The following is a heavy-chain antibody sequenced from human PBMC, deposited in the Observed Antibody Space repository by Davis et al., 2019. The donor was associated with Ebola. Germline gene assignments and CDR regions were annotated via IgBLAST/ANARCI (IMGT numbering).Heavy chain of an antibody. J-gene: IGHJ3*02. CDR3: AREGLAALGDAFDI. CDR2: IKPNSGGT. Sequence: ASAKVSCKASPYTFTGHYTLCLRHASGQGLEWMGRIKPNSGGTNYAQKFQGRVNMTRDTSISTAYMELSRLRPDDTAVYYCAREGLAALGDAFDIWGQGTMVTVSS. V-gene: IGHV1-2*06. D-gene: IGHD6-13*01. CDR1: PYTFTGHY.